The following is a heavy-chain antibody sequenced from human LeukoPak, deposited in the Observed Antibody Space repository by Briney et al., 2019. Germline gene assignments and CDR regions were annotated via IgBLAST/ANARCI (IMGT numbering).Heavy chain of an antibody. J-gene: IGHJ3*02. D-gene: IGHD1-26*01. CDR3: AKGGSYPGVAFDI. V-gene: IGHV1-2*02. Sequence: VKVSCKASGYTFTGYYMHWVRQAPGQGLEWMGWINPNSGGTNYAQKFQGRVTMTRDTSISTAHMELSRLRSDDTAVYYCAKGGSYPGVAFDIWGQGTMVTVSS. CDR2: INPNSGGT. CDR1: GYTFTGYY.